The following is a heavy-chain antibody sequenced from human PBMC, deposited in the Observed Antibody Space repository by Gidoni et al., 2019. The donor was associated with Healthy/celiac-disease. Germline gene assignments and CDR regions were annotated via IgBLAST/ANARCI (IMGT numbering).Heavy chain of an antibody. CDR2: INHSGST. CDR1: GGSFSGYY. CDR3: ARLGDAHRRRNWYFDL. D-gene: IGHD2-21*02. Sequence: QVQLQQWGAGLLKPSETLSLTCAVYGGSFSGYYWSWIRQPPGKGLEWIGEINHSGSTNYNPSLRSQVTISVDTSKNQFSLKLSSVTAADTAVYYCARLGDAHRRRNWYFDLWGRGTLVTVSS. V-gene: IGHV4-34*01. J-gene: IGHJ2*01.